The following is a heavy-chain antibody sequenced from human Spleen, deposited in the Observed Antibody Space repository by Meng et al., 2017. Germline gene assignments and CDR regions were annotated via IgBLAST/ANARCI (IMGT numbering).Heavy chain of an antibody. CDR1: GFTFSSYA. J-gene: IGHJ6*02. V-gene: IGHV3-30*04. Sequence: GESLKISCAASGFTFSSYAMHWVRQAPGKGLEWVAVISYDGSNKYYADSVKGRFTISRDNSKNTLYLQMNSLRAEDTAVYYCARERGSTMVRGVITHYYYYGMDVWGQGTTVTVSS. CDR3: ARERGSTMVRGVITHYYYYGMDV. CDR2: ISYDGSNK. D-gene: IGHD3-10*01.